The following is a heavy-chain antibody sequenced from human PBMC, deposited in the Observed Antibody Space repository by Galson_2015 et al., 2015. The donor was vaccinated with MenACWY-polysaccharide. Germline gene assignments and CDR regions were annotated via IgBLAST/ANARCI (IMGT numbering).Heavy chain of an antibody. D-gene: IGHD1-1*01. CDR1: GYTSTTYD. CDR2: MNPNSGNT. Sequence: SVKVSCKASGYTSTTYDINWVRQATGQGLEWMGWMNPNSGNTGYAQKFQGRITMTRNTSISIAYMELSSLRSEDTAVYYCARGIRRTTVWFDPWGRGTLVTVSS. J-gene: IGHJ5*02. V-gene: IGHV1-8*01. CDR3: ARGIRRTTVWFDP.